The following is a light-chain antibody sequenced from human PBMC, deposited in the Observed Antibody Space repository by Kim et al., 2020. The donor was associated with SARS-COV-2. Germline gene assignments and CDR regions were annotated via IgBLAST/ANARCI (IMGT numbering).Light chain of an antibody. CDR2: GKN. V-gene: IGLV3-19*01. CDR1: SLRSYY. J-gene: IGLJ3*02. CDR3: NSRDSSGNRV. Sequence: SSELTQDPVVSVALGQTVRITCQGDSLRSYYASWYQQKPGQAPVLVIYGKNNRPSGIPDRFSGSSSGNTASLTITGAQAEDEADYYCNSRDSSGNRVFGGGTKLTVL.